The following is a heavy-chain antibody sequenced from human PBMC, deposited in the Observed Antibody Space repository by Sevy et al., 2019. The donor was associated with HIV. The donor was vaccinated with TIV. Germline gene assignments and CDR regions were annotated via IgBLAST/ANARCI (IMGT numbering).Heavy chain of an antibody. CDR1: GFTFSSYW. Sequence: GGSLTLSCAASGFTFSSYWMSWVRQAPGKGLEWVANIKQDGSEKYYVDSVKGRFTISRDNAKNSLYLQMNSLKTEDTALYYCINNRGFCTNGVCGEYFDYWGQGTLVTVSS. J-gene: IGHJ4*02. D-gene: IGHD2-8*01. CDR2: IKQDGSEK. V-gene: IGHV3-7*03. CDR3: INNRGFCTNGVCGEYFDY.